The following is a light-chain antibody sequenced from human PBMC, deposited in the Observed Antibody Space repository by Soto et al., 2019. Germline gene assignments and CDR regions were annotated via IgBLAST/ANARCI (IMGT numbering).Light chain of an antibody. V-gene: IGLV2-14*01. J-gene: IGLJ1*01. CDR2: EVS. Sequence: QSVLTQPASVSGSPGQSITISCTGTSSDVGGYNYVSCYQQHPGKAPKLMIYEVSNRPSGVSNRFSGSKSGNTASLTISGLQAEAEADDYCSSYTSSSTTHYVFGTGTTLTVL. CDR3: SSYTSSSTTHYV. CDR1: SSDVGGYNY.